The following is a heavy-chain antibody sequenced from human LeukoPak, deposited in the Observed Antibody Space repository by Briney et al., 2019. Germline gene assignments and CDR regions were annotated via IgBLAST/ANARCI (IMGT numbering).Heavy chain of an antibody. Sequence: GGSLRLSCAASGFTFSSYAMHWVRQAPGKGLEYVSGINDNGGRTHYGDSVKGRFSISRDNSKNTLHLQMSTLRAEDTALYYCVKDVGGSYAFDYWGQGILVTVGS. J-gene: IGHJ4*02. CDR3: VKDVGGSYAFDY. D-gene: IGHD1-26*01. V-gene: IGHV3-64D*09. CDR2: INDNGGRT. CDR1: GFTFSSYA.